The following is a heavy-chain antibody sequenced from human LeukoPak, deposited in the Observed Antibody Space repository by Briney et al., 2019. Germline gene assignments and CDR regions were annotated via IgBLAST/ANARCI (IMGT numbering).Heavy chain of an antibody. J-gene: IGHJ4*02. D-gene: IGHD5-12*01. CDR2: IYSSGTT. CDR3: ARTGTYSGYADYFDY. V-gene: IGHV4-39*01. CDR1: GGSVISDIYY. Sequence: SETLSLTCTVSGGSVISDIYYWAWIRQPPGKGLEWIGSIYSSGTTYYNPSLKSRVTISVDTSKNQFSLKLSSVTAADTAVYYCARTGTYSGYADYFDYWGQGTLVTVSS.